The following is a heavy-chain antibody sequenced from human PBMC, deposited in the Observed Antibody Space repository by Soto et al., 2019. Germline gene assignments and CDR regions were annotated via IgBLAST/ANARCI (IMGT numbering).Heavy chain of an antibody. V-gene: IGHV4-39*01. Sequence: QLHLRESGPGLVKPSETLSLTCTVSGGSITSSSYYWGWIRQPPGKGLEWIGSIYYSGSTYDNPSLKSRVTISVDTSKNQFSLKLSSVTAADTAVYYCATQEVGGRYVYTFDPWGQGTLVTVSS. J-gene: IGHJ5*02. CDR3: ATQEVGGRYVYTFDP. CDR2: IYYSGST. D-gene: IGHD1-26*01. CDR1: GGSITSSSYY.